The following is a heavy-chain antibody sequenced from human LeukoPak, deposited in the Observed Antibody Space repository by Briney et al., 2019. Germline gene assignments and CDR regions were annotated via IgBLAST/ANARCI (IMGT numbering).Heavy chain of an antibody. D-gene: IGHD1-26*01. V-gene: IGHV3-21*01. CDR3: ARGLGATSYAFDI. CDR2: ISSSSSYI. CDR1: GFTFTSYN. J-gene: IGHJ3*02. Sequence: GGSLRLSCAASGFTFTSYNMNWVRQAPGKGLEWVSSISSSSSYIYYADSVKGRFTISRDNAKNSLYLQMNSLRAEDTAVYYCARGLGATSYAFDIWGQGTMVTVSS.